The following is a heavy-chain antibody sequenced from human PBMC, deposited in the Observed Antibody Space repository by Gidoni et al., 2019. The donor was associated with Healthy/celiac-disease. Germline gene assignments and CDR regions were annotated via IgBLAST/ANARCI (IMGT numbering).Heavy chain of an antibody. CDR1: GFTFSSYG. CDR2: ISYDGSNK. CDR3: AKDSLSGSYGYFDY. V-gene: IGHV3-30*18. J-gene: IGHJ4*02. Sequence: QVQLVESGGGVVQPGRSLRLSCAASGFTFSSYGMHWVRQAPGKGLEWVAVISYDGSNKYYADSVKGRFTISRDNSKNTLYLQMNSLRAEDTAVYYCAKDSLSGSYGYFDYWGQGTLDTVSS. D-gene: IGHD1-26*01.